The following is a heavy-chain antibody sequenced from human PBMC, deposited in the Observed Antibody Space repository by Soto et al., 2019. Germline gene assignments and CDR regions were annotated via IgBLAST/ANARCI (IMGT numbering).Heavy chain of an antibody. D-gene: IGHD2-21*01. CDR2: LVGDASEI. V-gene: IGHV3-23*01. CDR3: AKDQIANNALWDALDV. Sequence: EVQLLESGGGLVQPGGSLRLSCAASGFTFSHYAMSWVRQTPGKGLEWVSGLVGDASEIYYADSVKGRFTISRDNSKNTLYLQMSSLRAEDTAIYYCAKDQIANNALWDALDVWGQGTTVTVSS. CDR1: GFTFSHYA. J-gene: IGHJ3*01.